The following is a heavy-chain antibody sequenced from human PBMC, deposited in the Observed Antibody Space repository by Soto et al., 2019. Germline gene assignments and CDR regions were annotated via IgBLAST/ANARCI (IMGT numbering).Heavy chain of an antibody. Sequence: QVQLEQSGAEVKKPGASVRVSCKASGYSFNDYGMSWVRQATGQGLEWMGWIGPYEGVTNHAQTFQGRVTMTLDTSTPTADMELRSLRSDYTAIYYCARCYCSVVSCYTCWHFDLWGPGTLVTVTA. J-gene: IGHJ2*01. V-gene: IGHV1-18*01. CDR3: ARCYCSVVSCYTCWHFDL. CDR1: GYSFNDYG. CDR2: IGPYEGVT. D-gene: IGHD2-15*01.